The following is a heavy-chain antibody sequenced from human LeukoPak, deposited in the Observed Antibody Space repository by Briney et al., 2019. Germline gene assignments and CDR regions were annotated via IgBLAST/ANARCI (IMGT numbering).Heavy chain of an antibody. J-gene: IGHJ4*02. CDR1: LFTPSNNG. CDR2: TRYEESKT. D-gene: IGHD1-26*01. CDR3: AKARYSGNPALDF. V-gene: IGHV3-30*02. Sequence: RGALRLSRAPSLFTPSNNGMHSVRPTPGRGLKGVALTRYEESKTLYRDSVRGRFTISRDNSKNTLYLQMNNLTTGDSAVYYCAKARYSGNPALDFWGQGTLVTVSS.